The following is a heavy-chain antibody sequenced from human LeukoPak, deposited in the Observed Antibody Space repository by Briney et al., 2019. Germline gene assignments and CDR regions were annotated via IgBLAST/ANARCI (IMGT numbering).Heavy chain of an antibody. J-gene: IGHJ3*02. CDR1: GGSISSYY. V-gene: IGHV4-59*01. Sequence: KPSETLSLTCTVSGGSISSYYWSWIRQPPGKGLEWIGYIYYSGSTNYNPSLKSRVTISVDTSKNQFSLKLSSVTAADTAVYYCAGSLGYSGYDWGLDAFDIWGQGTMVTVSS. CDR3: AGSLGYSGYDWGLDAFDI. D-gene: IGHD5-12*01. CDR2: IYYSGST.